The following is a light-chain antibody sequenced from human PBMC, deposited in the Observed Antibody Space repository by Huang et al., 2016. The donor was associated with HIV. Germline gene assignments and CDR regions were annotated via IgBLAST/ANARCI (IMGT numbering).Light chain of an antibody. Sequence: EIVLTQSPGTLSLSLGETATFSCRASQSLRDTYIAWYQQRPGQAPRILIYGASSRATGIPDRFSGSGSGTDFTLTINRLEPQDFAVYFCLQYDRSPLTFGGGTKVEL. J-gene: IGKJ4*01. CDR1: QSLRDTY. CDR3: LQYDRSPLT. V-gene: IGKV3-20*01. CDR2: GAS.